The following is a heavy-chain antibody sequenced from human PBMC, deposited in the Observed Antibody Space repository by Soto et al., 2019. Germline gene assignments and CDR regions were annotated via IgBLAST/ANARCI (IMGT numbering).Heavy chain of an antibody. D-gene: IGHD1-26*01. J-gene: IGHJ5*02. CDR3: GRGRSGQIVIFS. V-gene: IGHV1-2*02. Sequence: AAVKVSCKTSGYTFTGHYIHWVGQAPQQGPEWMGEIGPESGATSYAQKFRGRVTMTMDTSITTVYMELKNLSPDDTAVYYCGRGRSGQIVIFSWGQGTPVTVSS. CDR2: IGPESGAT. CDR1: GYTFTGHY.